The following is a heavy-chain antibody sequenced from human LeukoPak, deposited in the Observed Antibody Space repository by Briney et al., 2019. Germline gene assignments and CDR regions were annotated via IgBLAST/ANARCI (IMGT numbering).Heavy chain of an antibody. CDR2: VYYSGST. V-gene: IGHV4-39*01. J-gene: IGHJ4*02. CDR1: GGSISRIGYY. D-gene: IGHD2-15*01. Sequence: SETLSLTCIVSGGSISRIGYYWGWIRQPPGKGREWIVCVYYSGSTFYNPYLKSRVTTSVDTFKSQVSLKLNSMTAADTAVYYCGRGYCSGGSCYWGDYWGQGALVTVSS. CDR3: GRGYCSGGSCYWGDY.